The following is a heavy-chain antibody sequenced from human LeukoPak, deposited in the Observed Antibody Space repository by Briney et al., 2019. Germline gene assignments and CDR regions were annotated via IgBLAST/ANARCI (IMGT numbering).Heavy chain of an antibody. Sequence: SGPTLVKPTQTLTLTCSLSGVSLSTSGVGVGWIRQPPGKALEWLALIYWDDDSRYSPSLKSRLTIAKDTSKNQVILTLTNMDSVDTATYYCAHSQVFSYGSFHDAYDIWGLGMLVTVSS. D-gene: IGHD5-18*01. V-gene: IGHV2-5*02. CDR2: IYWDDDS. CDR1: GVSLSTSGVG. J-gene: IGHJ3*02. CDR3: AHSQVFSYGSFHDAYDI.